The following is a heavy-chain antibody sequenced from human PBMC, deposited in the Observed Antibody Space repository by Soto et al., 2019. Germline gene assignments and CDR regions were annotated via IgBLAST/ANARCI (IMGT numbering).Heavy chain of an antibody. D-gene: IGHD3-10*01. CDR2: MNEDGGTT. CDR3: ASDLSGRADV. V-gene: IGHV3-74*01. CDR1: GSTFSSYW. Sequence: GGSLRLSCAASGSTFSSYWMHWVRQAPGKGLVWVSRMNEDGGTTDYADSVKGRFTISRDNAKNTLYLQMNSLRVEDTTVYYCASDLSGRADVWGQGTTVTVSS. J-gene: IGHJ6*02.